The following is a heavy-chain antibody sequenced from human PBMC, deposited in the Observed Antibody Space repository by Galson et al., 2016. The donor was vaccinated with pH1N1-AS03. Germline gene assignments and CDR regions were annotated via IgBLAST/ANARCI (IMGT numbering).Heavy chain of an antibody. D-gene: IGHD3-9*01. CDR2: INSDGSFT. J-gene: IGHJ4*02. Sequence: SLRLSCAASGFAFGSYWMHWVRQAPGKGLVWVSRINSDGSFTSYADAVKGRFTVSRDNAKDTLFLHMSRLRNDDTAVYFCTRRALDIGDYWGQGNLVTVSS. V-gene: IGHV3-74*01. CDR3: TRRALDIGDY. CDR1: GFAFGSYW.